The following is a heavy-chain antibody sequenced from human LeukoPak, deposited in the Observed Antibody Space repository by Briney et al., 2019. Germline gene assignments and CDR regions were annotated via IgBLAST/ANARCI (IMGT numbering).Heavy chain of an antibody. V-gene: IGHV3-11*05. CDR2: ISSSSSYT. J-gene: IGHJ5*02. Sequence: KPGGSLRLSCAASGFTFSDYYMSWIRQAPGKGLEWVSYISSSSSYTNYADSVKGRFTISRDNAKNSLYLQMNSLRAQDTAVYYCAGEGDTAMGKGGWFDPWGQGTLVTVSS. CDR3: AGEGDTAMGKGGWFDP. CDR1: GFTFSDYY. D-gene: IGHD5-18*01.